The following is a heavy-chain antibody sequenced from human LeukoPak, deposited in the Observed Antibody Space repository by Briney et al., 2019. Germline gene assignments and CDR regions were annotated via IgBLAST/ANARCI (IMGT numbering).Heavy chain of an antibody. J-gene: IGHJ3*02. CDR3: ARDTYDYVFWSANDAFDI. CDR1: GYTFTSYG. CDR2: ISASNDNT. Sequence: GASVKLSCKASGYTFTSYGISWVRQAPGQGLEWMGWISASNDNTNYAQKLQSRVTMTTDTATSTAYMQLRSLRSDDTAVYYCARDTYDYVFWSANDAFDIWGEGTMVTVSS. D-gene: IGHD3-3*01. V-gene: IGHV1-18*01.